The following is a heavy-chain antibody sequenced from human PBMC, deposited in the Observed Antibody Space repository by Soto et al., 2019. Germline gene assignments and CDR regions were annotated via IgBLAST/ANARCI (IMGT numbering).Heavy chain of an antibody. CDR2: IDPSDSYT. V-gene: IGHV5-10-1*03. J-gene: IGHJ4*02. CDR3: XXXXXXXXXXPGXDY. Sequence: EVQLVQSGAEVKKPGESLRISCKGSGYSFTSYWISWVRQMPGKGXXXMGRIDPSDSYTNYSPSFQGHVTISADKSXXXXXXXXXXXXXXXXXXXXXXXXXXXXXXXPGXDYWGQGTLVTVSS. CDR1: GYSFTSYW.